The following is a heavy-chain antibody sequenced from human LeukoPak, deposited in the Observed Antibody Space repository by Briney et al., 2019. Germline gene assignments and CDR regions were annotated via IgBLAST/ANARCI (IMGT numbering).Heavy chain of an antibody. J-gene: IGHJ5*02. CDR2: INAGNGNT. Sequence: ASVKVSCKASGYTFTSYAMHWVRQAPGQRLEWMGWINAGNGNTKYSQRFQGRVTITRDTSASTAYMELSSLRSEDTAVYYCASHCTNGVCYSVPPYNWFDPWGQGTLVTVSS. CDR1: GYTFTSYA. D-gene: IGHD2-8*01. CDR3: ASHCTNGVCYSVPPYNWFDP. V-gene: IGHV1-3*01.